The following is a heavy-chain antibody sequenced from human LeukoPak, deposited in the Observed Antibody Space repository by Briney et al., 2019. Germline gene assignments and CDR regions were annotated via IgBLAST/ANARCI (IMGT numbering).Heavy chain of an antibody. CDR3: AKDLETKYCIDY. V-gene: IGHV3-30*18. D-gene: IGHD2-15*01. CDR2: ISYDGGTK. Sequence: LRLSCVTSGFTFRRSAMHWVRQAPGRGLEWIAFISYDGGTKYYADSVKGRFTISRNNFKNTLSLQMDSLRAEDTAVYYCAKDLETKYCIDYWGQGTLATVSS. CDR1: GFTFRRSA. J-gene: IGHJ4*02.